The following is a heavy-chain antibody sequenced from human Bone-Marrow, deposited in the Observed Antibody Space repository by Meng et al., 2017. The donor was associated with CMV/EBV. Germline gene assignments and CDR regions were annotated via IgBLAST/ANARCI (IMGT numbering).Heavy chain of an antibody. J-gene: IGHJ4*02. V-gene: IGHV1-8*02. CDR2: MNPNSGNT. CDR3: ATVQSLIVPAAHY. Sequence: ASVKVSCKASGYTFTSYDINWVRQATGQGLEWMGWMNPNSGNTGYAQKFQGRVTMTRDTSISTAYMELSRLRSDDTAVYYCATVQSLIVPAAHYWGQGTLVTVSS. D-gene: IGHD2-2*01. CDR1: GYTFTSYD.